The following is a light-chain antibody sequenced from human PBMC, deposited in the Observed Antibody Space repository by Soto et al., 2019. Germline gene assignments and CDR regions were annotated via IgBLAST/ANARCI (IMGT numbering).Light chain of an antibody. CDR3: QQFSSYPLT. CDR2: DAS. V-gene: IGKV3-20*01. J-gene: IGKJ4*01. Sequence: VLTQSPGTLSLSPGGRATLSCRAIQTVRNNYLAWYQQKPGQAPRLLIYDASSRATGIPDRFSGGGSGTDCTLTMSRLEPEDFAVYYCQQFSSYPLTFGGGTKVEIK. CDR1: QTVRNNY.